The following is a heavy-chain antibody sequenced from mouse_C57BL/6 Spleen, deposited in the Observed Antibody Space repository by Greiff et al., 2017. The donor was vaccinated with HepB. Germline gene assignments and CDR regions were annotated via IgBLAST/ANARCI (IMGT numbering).Heavy chain of an antibody. J-gene: IGHJ4*01. D-gene: IGHD1-1*01. Sequence: VQLQQSGPELVKPGASVKISCKASGYTFTDYYMNWVKQSHGKSLEWIGDINPNNGGTSYNQKFKGKATLTVDKSSSTAYMELRSLTSEDSAVYYCARFSHYYGSSFLGYYAMDYWGQGTSVTVSS. CDR3: ARFSHYYGSSFLGYYAMDY. CDR2: INPNNGGT. V-gene: IGHV1-26*01. CDR1: GYTFTDYY.